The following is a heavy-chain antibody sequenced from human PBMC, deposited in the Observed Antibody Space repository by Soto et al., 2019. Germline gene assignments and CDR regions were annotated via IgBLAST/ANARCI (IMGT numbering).Heavy chain of an antibody. Sequence: SETLSLTCSVSGASINNFAYYWGWIRQPPGKGLEWIGTVYYNENTYYNPSLRSRVAISVDTAKNQFSLNLRSVTAADTAVYFCARRERYYGSPGWFDPWGQGTLVTVSS. CDR2: VYYNENT. CDR1: GASINNFAYY. V-gene: IGHV4-39*01. CDR3: ARRERYYGSPGWFDP. D-gene: IGHD3-10*01. J-gene: IGHJ5*01.